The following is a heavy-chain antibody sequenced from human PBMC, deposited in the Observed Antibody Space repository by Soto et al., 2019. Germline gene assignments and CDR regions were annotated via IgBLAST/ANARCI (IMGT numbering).Heavy chain of an antibody. D-gene: IGHD2-2*01. J-gene: IGHJ5*01. CDR3: ACYFCGTSGEIDS. CDR1: GGSISSYY. V-gene: IGHV4-59*01. Sequence: SETLSLTCTVSGGSISSYYWSWIRQPPGKGLEWIGYIYYSGSTNYNPSLKSRVTISVDTSKNQFSLKLSSVTAADTAVYYFACYFCGTSGEIDSWGQRTLGT. CDR2: IYYSGST.